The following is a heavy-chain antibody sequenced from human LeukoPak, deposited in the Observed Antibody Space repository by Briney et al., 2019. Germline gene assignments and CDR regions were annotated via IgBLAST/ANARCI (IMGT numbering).Heavy chain of an antibody. CDR1: GGSISSSSYY. J-gene: IGHJ5*02. D-gene: IGHD3-22*01. V-gene: IGHV4-39*01. Sequence: KPSETLSLTCTVSGGSISSSSYYWGWIRQPPGKGLEWIGSIYYSRSTYYNPSLKSRVTISVDTSKNQFSLKLSPVTAADTAVYYCARGGRITMIVVVTTWFDPWGQGALVTVSS. CDR3: ARGGRITMIVVVTTWFDP. CDR2: IYYSRST.